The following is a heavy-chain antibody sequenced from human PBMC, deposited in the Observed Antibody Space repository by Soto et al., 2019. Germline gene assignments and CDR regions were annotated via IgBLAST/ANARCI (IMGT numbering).Heavy chain of an antibody. D-gene: IGHD5-12*01. V-gene: IGHV6-1*01. J-gene: IGHJ5*02. CDR1: WASFSSNIAA. CDR2: TYYRSKWYN. CDR3: ARVGYSGYDDNWFDP. Sequence: PSQALSLTCAISWASFSSNIAACNWIRQSPSRGLEWLGRTYYRSKWYNDYAVSVKSRITINPDTSKNQFSLQLNSVTPEDTAVYYCARVGYSGYDDNWFDPWGQGTLVTVSS.